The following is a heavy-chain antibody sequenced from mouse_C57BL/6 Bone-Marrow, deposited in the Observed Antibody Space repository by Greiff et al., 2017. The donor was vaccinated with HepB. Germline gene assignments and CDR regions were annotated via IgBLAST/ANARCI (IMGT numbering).Heavy chain of an antibody. CDR1: GYTFTSYW. CDR2: IYPGSGST. V-gene: IGHV1-55*01. D-gene: IGHD1-1*01. CDR3: ARCQRSITKTALFAY. Sequence: QVQLQQPGAELVKPGASVKMSCKASGYTFTSYWITWVKQRPGQGLEWIGDIYPGSGSTNYNEKFKSKATLTVDTSSSTAYMQLSSLTSEDSAVYYCARCQRSITKTALFAYWGQGTLVTVSA. J-gene: IGHJ3*01.